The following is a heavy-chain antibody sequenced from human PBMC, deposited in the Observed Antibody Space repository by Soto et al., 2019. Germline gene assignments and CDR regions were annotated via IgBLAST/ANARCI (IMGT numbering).Heavy chain of an antibody. CDR3: ASFDGY. CDR2: IYYSGST. J-gene: IGHJ4*02. Sequence: QVQLQESGPGLVKPSETLSLTCTVSGGSISSYYWSWIRQPPGKGLEWIGYIYYSGSTNYNPSLKSRVTISVDTSNNQFSLKLSSVTAADPAVYYCASFDGYWGQGPLVTVSS. V-gene: IGHV4-59*01. CDR1: GGSISSYY.